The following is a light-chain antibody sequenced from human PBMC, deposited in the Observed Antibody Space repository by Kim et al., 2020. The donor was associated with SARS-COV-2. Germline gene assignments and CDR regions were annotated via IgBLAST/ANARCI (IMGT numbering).Light chain of an antibody. Sequence: QSVNIAGTGTSSDVGSYNRVSWYQQPPGTAPKHMIHEVSNRPSGVPDRFSVSKSGNTASLTISGLQAEDEADYYCSSYTSNSNPYVFGTGTKVTVL. CDR3: SSYTSNSNPYV. CDR2: EVS. CDR1: SSDVGSYNR. J-gene: IGLJ1*01. V-gene: IGLV2-18*02.